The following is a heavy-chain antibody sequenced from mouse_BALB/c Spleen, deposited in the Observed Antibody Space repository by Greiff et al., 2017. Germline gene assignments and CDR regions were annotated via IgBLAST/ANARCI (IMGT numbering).Heavy chain of an antibody. CDR2: IYPGSGST. Sequence: KQPGSELVRPGASVKLSCKASGYTFTSYWMHWVKQRPGQGLEWIGNIYPGSGSTNYDEKFKSKATLTVDTSSSTAYMQLSSLTSEDSAVYYCTRSYYRYDRGYYFDYWGQGTTLTVSS. J-gene: IGHJ2*01. D-gene: IGHD2-14*01. CDR1: GYTFTSYW. V-gene: IGHV1S22*01. CDR3: TRSYYRYDRGYYFDY.